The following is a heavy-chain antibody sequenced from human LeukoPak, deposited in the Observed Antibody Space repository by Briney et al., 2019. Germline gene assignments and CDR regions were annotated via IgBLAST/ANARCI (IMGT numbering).Heavy chain of an antibody. D-gene: IGHD3-10*01. CDR3: ARYYYGSGTSFDP. CDR2: ISTSSIYI. J-gene: IGHJ5*02. Sequence: GGSLRLSCAASGFTFNSYSMNWVRQAPGKGLEWVSSISTSSIYIYWADSLKGRFTISRDNARNSLYLQMSSLRAEDTAVFYCARYYYGSGTSFDPWGQGTLVTVSS. CDR1: GFTFNSYS. V-gene: IGHV3-21*01.